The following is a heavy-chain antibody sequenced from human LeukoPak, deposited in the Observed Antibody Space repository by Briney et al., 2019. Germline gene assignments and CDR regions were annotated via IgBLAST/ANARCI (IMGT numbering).Heavy chain of an antibody. D-gene: IGHD4-17*01. CDR1: GFIFSSYA. CDR2: ISTSSSTI. V-gene: IGHV3-48*04. J-gene: IGHJ4*02. Sequence: GGSLRLSCAASGFIFSSYAMHWVRQAPGKGLEWISYISTSSSTIYYADSVKGRFTISRDNAKNSLYLQMNSLRAEDTAVYYCARDTGNDYWGQGTLVTVSS. CDR3: ARDTGNDY.